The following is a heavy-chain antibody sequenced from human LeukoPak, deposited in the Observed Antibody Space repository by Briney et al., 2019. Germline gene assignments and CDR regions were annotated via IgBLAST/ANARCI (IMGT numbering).Heavy chain of an antibody. J-gene: IGHJ4*02. V-gene: IGHV3-23*01. CDR1: GFTFSSYA. CDR3: AKEGMIVVVITTYFDY. CDR2: ISRSGGST. Sequence: PGGSLRLSCAASGFTFSSYAMSWVRQAPGKGLEWVSAISRSGGSTYYADSVKGRFTISRDNSKNTLYLQMNSLRAEDTAVYYCAKEGMIVVVITTYFDYWGQGTLVTVSS. D-gene: IGHD3-22*01.